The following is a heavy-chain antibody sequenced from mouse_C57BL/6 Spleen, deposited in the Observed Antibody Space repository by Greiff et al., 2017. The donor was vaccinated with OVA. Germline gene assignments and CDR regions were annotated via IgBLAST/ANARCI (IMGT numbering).Heavy chain of an antibody. V-gene: IGHV3-6*01. CDR1: GYSITSGYY. J-gene: IGHJ2*01. CDR2: ISYDGSN. CDR3: ARSGNWGFDY. Sequence: EVKLQESGPGLVKPSQSLSLTCSVTGYSITSGYYWNWIRQFPGNKLEWMGYISYDGSNNYNPSLKNRISITRDTSKNQFFLKLNSVTTEDTATYYCARSGNWGFDYWGQGTTLTVSS. D-gene: IGHD4-1*01.